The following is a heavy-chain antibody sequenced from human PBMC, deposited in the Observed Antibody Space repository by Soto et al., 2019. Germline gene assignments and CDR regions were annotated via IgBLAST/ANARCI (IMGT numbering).Heavy chain of an antibody. Sequence: GGSLRLSCAASGFTFSSYAMHWVRQAPGKGLEYVSTISRNGGSTYYANSVKGRFTISRDNSKNTLYLQMGSLRAEDMAVYYCARGGRDYYLAYWGQGTLVTVYS. CDR1: GFTFSSYA. D-gene: IGHD2-21*02. CDR2: ISRNGGST. J-gene: IGHJ4*02. V-gene: IGHV3-64*01. CDR3: ARGGRDYYLAY.